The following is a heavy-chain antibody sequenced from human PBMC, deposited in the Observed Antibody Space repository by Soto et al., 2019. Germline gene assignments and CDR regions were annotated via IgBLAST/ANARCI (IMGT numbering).Heavy chain of an antibody. V-gene: IGHV4-34*01. CDR1: GGSFSGYY. Sequence: KPSETLSLTCAVYGGSFSGYYWSWIRQPPGKGLEWIGEINHSGSTNYNPSLKSRVTISVDTSKNQFSLKLSSVTAADTAVYYCARGRRTERGLFPQPLYYYYGMDVWGQGTTVTVSS. J-gene: IGHJ6*02. CDR3: ARGRRTERGLFPQPLYYYYGMDV. D-gene: IGHD3-10*01. CDR2: INHSGST.